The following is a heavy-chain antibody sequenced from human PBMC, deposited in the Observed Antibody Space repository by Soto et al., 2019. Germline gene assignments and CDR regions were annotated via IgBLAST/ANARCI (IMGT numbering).Heavy chain of an antibody. Sequence: QVQLVQSGAEVKKPGASVKVSCKASGYTFTSYDINWVRQAPGQGLEWMGWMNPNSGNTGYAQKFQSRVTMTRNTSISTAYRELSSLRGEDMAVCYCAREDSSGWSKDWSQGSLVTVTS. CDR1: GYTFTSYD. D-gene: IGHD6-19*01. J-gene: IGHJ4*02. CDR3: AREDSSGWSKD. V-gene: IGHV1-8*01. CDR2: MNPNSGNT.